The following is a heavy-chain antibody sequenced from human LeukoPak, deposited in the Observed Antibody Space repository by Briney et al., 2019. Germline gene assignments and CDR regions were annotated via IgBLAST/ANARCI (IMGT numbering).Heavy chain of an antibody. CDR2: IYYSGST. V-gene: IGHV4-30-4*08. CDR3: ARQYGDHTTYFDY. CDR1: GGSISSGDYY. J-gene: IGHJ4*02. Sequence: SETLSLTCTVSGGSISSGDYYWSWIRQPPGKGLEWIGYIYYSGSTYYNPSLKSRVTISVDTSKNQFSLKLSSVTAADTAAYYCARQYGDHTTYFDYWGQGTLVTVSS. D-gene: IGHD4-17*01.